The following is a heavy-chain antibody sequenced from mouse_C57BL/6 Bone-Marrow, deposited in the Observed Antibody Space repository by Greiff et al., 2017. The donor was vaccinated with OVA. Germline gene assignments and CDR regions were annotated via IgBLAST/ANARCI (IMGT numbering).Heavy chain of an antibody. D-gene: IGHD2-10*02. V-gene: IGHV1-80*01. CDR2: IYPGDGDT. CDR1: GYAFSSYW. CDR3: ARWSIWYFDV. J-gene: IGHJ1*03. Sequence: VHLVESGAELVKPGASVKISCKASGYAFSSYWMNWVKQRPGKGLEWIGQIYPGDGDTNYNGKFKGKATLTADKSSSTAYMQLSSLTSEDSAVYFCARWSIWYFDVWGTGTTVTVSS.